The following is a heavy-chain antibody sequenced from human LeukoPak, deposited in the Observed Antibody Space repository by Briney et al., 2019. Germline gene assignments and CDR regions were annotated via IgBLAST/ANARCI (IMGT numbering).Heavy chain of an antibody. D-gene: IGHD3-10*01. V-gene: IGHV1-8*01. CDR1: GYTFTSYD. CDR2: MNPNSGNT. CDR3: AREVSEGLLWFDDHNYMDV. Sequence: ASVKVSCKASGYTFTSYDINWVRQATGQGLEWMGWMNPNSGNTGYAQKFQGRVTMTRNTSISTAYMELSSLRSEDTAVYYCAREVSEGLLWFDDHNYMDVWGKGTTVTVSS. J-gene: IGHJ6*03.